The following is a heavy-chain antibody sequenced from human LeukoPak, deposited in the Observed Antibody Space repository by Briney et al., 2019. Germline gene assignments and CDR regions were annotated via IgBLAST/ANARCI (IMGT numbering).Heavy chain of an antibody. CDR1: GYTFTGYY. CDR3: AREDITMIVVVILGANAFDI. Sequence: GPVKVSCKASGYTFTGYYMHWVRQAPGQGLEWMGWINPNSGGTNYAQKFQGRVTMTRDTSISTAYMELSRLRSDDTAVYYCAREDITMIVVVILGANAFDIWGQGTMVTVPS. D-gene: IGHD3-22*01. J-gene: IGHJ3*02. V-gene: IGHV1-2*02. CDR2: INPNSGGT.